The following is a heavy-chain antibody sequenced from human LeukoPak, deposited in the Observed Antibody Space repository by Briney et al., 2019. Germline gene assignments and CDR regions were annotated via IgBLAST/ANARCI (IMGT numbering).Heavy chain of an antibody. D-gene: IGHD3-10*01. Sequence: SETLSLTCAVYGGSFSGYYWSWIRQPPGKGLEWIGEINHSGSTNYNPSLKSRVTISVDTSKNQFSLKLSSVTAADTAVYYCARGREVYYYGSGSKRKNYYFDYWDQGTLVTVSS. V-gene: IGHV4-34*01. CDR1: GGSFSGYY. CDR2: INHSGST. J-gene: IGHJ4*02. CDR3: ARGREVYYYGSGSKRKNYYFDY.